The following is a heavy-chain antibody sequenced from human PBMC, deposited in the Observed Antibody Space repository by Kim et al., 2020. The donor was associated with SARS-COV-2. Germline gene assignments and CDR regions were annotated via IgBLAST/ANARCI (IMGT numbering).Heavy chain of an antibody. Sequence: GGSLRLSCAASGFTFSDYYMSWIRQAPGKGLEWVSYISSSSSYTNYADSVKGRFTISRDNAKNSLYLQMNSLRAEDTAVYYCAREGAAHTRGAFDIWGQGKMVTVSS. J-gene: IGHJ3*02. CDR3: AREGAAHTRGAFDI. V-gene: IGHV3-11*05. CDR2: ISSSSSYT. CDR1: GFTFSDYY. D-gene: IGHD3-16*01.